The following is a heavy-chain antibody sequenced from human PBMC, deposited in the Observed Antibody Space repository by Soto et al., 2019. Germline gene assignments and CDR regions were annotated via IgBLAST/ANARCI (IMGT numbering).Heavy chain of an antibody. CDR1: GYSISSGYY. V-gene: IGHV4-38-2*02. J-gene: IGHJ4*02. CDR3: ARDNCGGDCHFDY. Sequence: KPSETLSLTCPVSGYSISSGYYWGWIRQPPRKGLEWIASISHHGSTYYNPSLKSRVTISLDTSKNQVSLKLSSVTAADTAVYYCARDNCGGDCHFDYWGQGTLVTVSS. D-gene: IGHD2-21*02. CDR2: ISHHGST.